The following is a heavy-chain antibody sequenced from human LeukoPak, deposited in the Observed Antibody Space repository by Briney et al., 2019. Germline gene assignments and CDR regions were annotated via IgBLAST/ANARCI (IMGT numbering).Heavy chain of an antibody. Sequence: GGSLRLSCAASGFTFSNYDMHGVRQATGKGLEWVSAFGNAGDTYYPGSVKGRFAISRENAKNSLYLQMNSLRDGDTAVYYCARYGMVRGATYYYYYMDVWGKGTTVTVSS. V-gene: IGHV3-13*01. CDR1: GFTFSNYD. J-gene: IGHJ6*03. CDR3: ARYGMVRGATYYYYYMDV. CDR2: FGNAGDT. D-gene: IGHD3-10*01.